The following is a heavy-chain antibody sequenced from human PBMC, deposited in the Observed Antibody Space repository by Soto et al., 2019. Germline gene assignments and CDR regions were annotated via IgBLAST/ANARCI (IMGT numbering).Heavy chain of an antibody. CDR2: IWYDGSNK. Sequence: QVQLVESGGGVVQPGRSLRLSCAASGFTFSSYGMHWVRQAPGKGLEWVAVIWYDGSNKNYADSVKGRFTISRDNSKNSLYLQMNSLRAEDTAVYYCARDMDGSYYYYYGMDVWGQGTTVTVSS. CDR1: GFTFSSYG. V-gene: IGHV3-33*01. CDR3: ARDMDGSYYYYYGMDV. J-gene: IGHJ6*02. D-gene: IGHD1-26*01.